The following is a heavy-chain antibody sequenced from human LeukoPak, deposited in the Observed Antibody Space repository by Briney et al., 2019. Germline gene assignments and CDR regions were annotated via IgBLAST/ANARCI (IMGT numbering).Heavy chain of an antibody. CDR1: GGSISNYY. CDR2: ISYSGST. D-gene: IGHD6-19*01. Sequence: SETLSLTYTVSGGSISNYYWSWIRQPPGKGLEWIGYISYSGSTNHNPSLKSRVTISVDTSKNQFSLKLSSVTAADTAVYYCARHTTSGWYQVVYWGQGTLVTVSS. CDR3: ARHTTSGWYQVVY. J-gene: IGHJ4*02. V-gene: IGHV4-59*01.